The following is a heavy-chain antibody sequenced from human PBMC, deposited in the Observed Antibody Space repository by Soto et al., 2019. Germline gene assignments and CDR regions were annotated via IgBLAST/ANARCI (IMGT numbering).Heavy chain of an antibody. CDR3: VKAGGKDNGYDFFFDY. Sequence: QVHLVESGGGVVQPGRSLRLSCAASGFIFSNYDIHWVRQAPGRGLERAAVVSHDGAKTYYKDSVKGRFTISRDNSRNTLTLQMTSLRPEDTAIYYCVKAGGKDNGYDFFFDYVGQGTLVTFSA. V-gene: IGHV3-30*18. CDR2: VSHDGAKT. D-gene: IGHD5-12*01. J-gene: IGHJ4*02. CDR1: GFIFSNYD.